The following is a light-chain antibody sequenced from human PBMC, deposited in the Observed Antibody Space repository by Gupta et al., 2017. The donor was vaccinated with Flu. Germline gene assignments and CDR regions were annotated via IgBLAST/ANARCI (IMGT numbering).Light chain of an antibody. V-gene: IGKV3-11*01. CDR1: QSVSSY. Sequence: EIVLTQSPATLSLSPGERATLSCRASQSVSSYLAWYQQKPGQAPRLRIYDESNRATGITARFSGSGSGTDGTITISSLEHEECEVYYCQQRSNWLREALTFGGGTKVEIK. J-gene: IGKJ4*01. CDR2: DES. CDR3: QQRSNWLREALT.